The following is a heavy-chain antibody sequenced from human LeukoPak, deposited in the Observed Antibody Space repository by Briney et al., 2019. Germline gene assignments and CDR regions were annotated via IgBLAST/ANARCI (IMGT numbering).Heavy chain of an antibody. Sequence: PGGSLRLSCAASGFTLSSYWMNWVRQAPGKGLEWVSVISGDSGTTVYRDSVEGRFTISRDNSKNTLFLHMNSLRAEDTAVYYCAKKAQVTAGTAYIDYWGQGTLVTVSS. CDR3: AKKAQVTAGTAYIDY. CDR2: ISGDSGTT. J-gene: IGHJ4*02. CDR1: GFTLSSYW. D-gene: IGHD2-21*02. V-gene: IGHV3-23*01.